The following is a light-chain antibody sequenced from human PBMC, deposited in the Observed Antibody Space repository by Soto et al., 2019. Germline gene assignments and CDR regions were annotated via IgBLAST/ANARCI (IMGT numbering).Light chain of an antibody. CDR2: AAS. CDR1: QAISTY. CDR3: QQSHGIPYT. J-gene: IGKJ2*01. Sequence: DIQMTQSPSSLSASVGDRVTITCRASQAISTYLNWYQQEAGKAPKLLIYAASSWQSGVPSRFSGSGSGTDFTLTISSLQPEDFAAYYCQQSHGIPYTFGQGTKLEIK. V-gene: IGKV1-39*01.